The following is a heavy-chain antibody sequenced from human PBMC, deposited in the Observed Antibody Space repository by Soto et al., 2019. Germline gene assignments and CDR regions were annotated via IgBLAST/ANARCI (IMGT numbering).Heavy chain of an antibody. CDR3: ANNNEGYCSGTSCNWFDP. V-gene: IGHV1-69*02. J-gene: IGHJ5*02. D-gene: IGHD2-2*01. CDR1: GGTFSSYT. CDR2: IIPILGIA. Sequence: ASVKVSCKASGGTFSSYTISWVRQAPGQGLEWMGRIIPILGIANYAQKFQGRVTITADKSTSTVYMELSSLRSEDTAVYYCANNNEGYCSGTSCNWFDPWGQGTLVTVSS.